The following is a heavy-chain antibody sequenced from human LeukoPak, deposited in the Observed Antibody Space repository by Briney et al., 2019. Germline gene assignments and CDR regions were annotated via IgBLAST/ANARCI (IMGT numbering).Heavy chain of an antibody. CDR1: SDSISSGNYY. Sequence: SQTLSLTCTVSSDSISSGNYYWSWIRQPAGKGLEWIGRIYTSGSTNYNPSLKSRVTISIDTSKNQLSLKLSSVTAADTAVYYCARAGGDYFYYYYYMDVWGKGTTVTVSS. J-gene: IGHJ6*03. D-gene: IGHD4-17*01. CDR3: ARAGGDYFYYYYYMDV. V-gene: IGHV4-61*02. CDR2: IYTSGST.